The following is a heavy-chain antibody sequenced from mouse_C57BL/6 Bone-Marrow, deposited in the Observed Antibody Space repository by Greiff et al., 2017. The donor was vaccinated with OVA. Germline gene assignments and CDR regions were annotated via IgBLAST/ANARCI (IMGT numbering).Heavy chain of an antibody. CDR2: ISDGGSYT. CDR3: ARGSGATMINDY. Sequence: EVKLVESGGGLVKPGGSLKLSCAASGFTFSSYAMSWVRQTPEKRLEWVATISDGGSYTYYPDNVKGRFTISRDNAKNNLYLQMSHLKSEDTAMYYCARGSGATMINDYWGQGTTLTVSS. J-gene: IGHJ2*01. V-gene: IGHV5-4*03. CDR1: GFTFSSYA. D-gene: IGHD2-4*01.